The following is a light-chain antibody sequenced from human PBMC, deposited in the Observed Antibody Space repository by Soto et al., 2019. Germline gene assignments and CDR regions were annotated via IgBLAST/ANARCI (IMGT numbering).Light chain of an antibody. V-gene: IGKV1-5*01. CDR2: DVS. CDR3: QQYNIFWT. Sequence: DIQLTQSPSTLSASAGDRVTLTCRASQSISSWLAWYHQKPGKAPKLLIYDVSTLESVVPSRFSGSGSGTEFTLTISSLQPVDFATYYCQQYNIFWTFGQGTKVDIK. J-gene: IGKJ1*01. CDR1: QSISSW.